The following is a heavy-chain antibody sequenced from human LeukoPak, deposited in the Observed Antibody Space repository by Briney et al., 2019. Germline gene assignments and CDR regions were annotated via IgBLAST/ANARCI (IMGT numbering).Heavy chain of an antibody. V-gene: IGHV3-11*06. D-gene: IGHD3-10*01. CDR3: AREGYYGSGSYRGGWFDP. CDR2: ISSSSSYT. J-gene: IGHJ5*02. CDR1: GFTFSDYY. Sequence: GGSLRLSCAASGFTFSDYYMSWIRQAPGKGREWVSYISSSSSYTNYADSVKGRFTISRDNAKNSLYLQMNSLRAEDTAVYYCAREGYYGSGSYRGGWFDPWGQGTLVTVSS.